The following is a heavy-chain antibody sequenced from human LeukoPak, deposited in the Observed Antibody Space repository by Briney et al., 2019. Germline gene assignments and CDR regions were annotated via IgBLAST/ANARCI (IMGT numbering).Heavy chain of an antibody. D-gene: IGHD1-26*01. CDR2: IKSKTDGGTT. Sequence: KAGGSLRLSCAASGFTFSNAWMSWVRQAPGKGLEWVGRIKSKTDGGTTDYAAPVKGRFTISRDDSKNTLYLQMNSLKTEDTAVYYCTTDKLATILYYFDYWGQGTLVTVSS. CDR1: GFTFSNAW. V-gene: IGHV3-15*01. J-gene: IGHJ4*02. CDR3: TTDKLATILYYFDY.